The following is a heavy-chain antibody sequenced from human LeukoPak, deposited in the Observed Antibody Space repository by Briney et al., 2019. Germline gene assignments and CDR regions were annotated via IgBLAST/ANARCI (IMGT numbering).Heavy chain of an antibody. CDR1: GFKFGEYA. D-gene: IGHD4-11*01. CDR3: ARVTVDGYFYMDV. J-gene: IGHJ6*03. CDR2: IRSKVYGQAT. Sequence: GGSLRLSCSTSGFKFGEYAMSWVRQAPGKGLEWVGFIRSKVYGQATKYAASVEDRFVISRDDSSSAVYLQMTSLQSGDTAVYYCARVTVDGYFYMDVWGEGTSVTVSS. V-gene: IGHV3-49*04.